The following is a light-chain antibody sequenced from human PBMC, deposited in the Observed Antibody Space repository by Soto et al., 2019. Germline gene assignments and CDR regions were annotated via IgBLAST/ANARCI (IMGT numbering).Light chain of an antibody. J-gene: IGKJ1*01. Sequence: DIVLTQSPDSLAVSLGERATINCKSSQTILYSSNSQNYLVWYQQKPGQPPKQSIHWASIRESGVPDRFSGSRSGTDFSLIIRSLQAEDVAVYYCQQYYSIPWTFGQGTKVEVK. CDR2: WAS. V-gene: IGKV4-1*01. CDR1: QTILYSSNSQNY. CDR3: QQYYSIPWT.